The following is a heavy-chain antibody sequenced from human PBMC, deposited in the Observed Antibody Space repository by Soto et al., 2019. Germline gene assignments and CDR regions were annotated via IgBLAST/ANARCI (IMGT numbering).Heavy chain of an antibody. CDR3: ARGEAVAGTGLDAFDI. D-gene: IGHD6-19*01. V-gene: IGHV1-2*04. CDR2: INPNSGGT. Sequence: ASEKVSCKASGYTFTGYYMHWVRQAPGQGLEWMGWINPNSGGTNYAQKFQGWVTMTRDTSISTAYMELSRLRSDDTAVYYCARGEAVAGTGLDAFDIWGQGTMVT. J-gene: IGHJ3*02. CDR1: GYTFTGYY.